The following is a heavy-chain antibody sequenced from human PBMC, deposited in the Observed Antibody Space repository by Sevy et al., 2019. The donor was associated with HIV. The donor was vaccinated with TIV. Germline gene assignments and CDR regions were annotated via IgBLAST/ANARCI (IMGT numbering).Heavy chain of an antibody. V-gene: IGHV3-30*18. Sequence: GGSLRLSCAASGFNFSPYAMHWVRQGPGKGLEWVATISSDGSTKNYVDSVKGRFSISRDNSKNTLFLQMNNLTPEDTAVFYCAKEGYYYDSRSSDWFDPWGLGILVTVSS. J-gene: IGHJ5*02. D-gene: IGHD3-22*01. CDR1: GFNFSPYA. CDR3: AKEGYYYDSRSSDWFDP. CDR2: ISSDGSTK.